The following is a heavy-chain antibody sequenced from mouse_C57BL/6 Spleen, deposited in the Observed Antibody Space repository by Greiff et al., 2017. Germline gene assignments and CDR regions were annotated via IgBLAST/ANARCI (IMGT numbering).Heavy chain of an antibody. J-gene: IGHJ3*01. CDR3: ASHDYDYAWFAY. CDR1: GYAFSSFG. Sequence: GNEMVKPGASGKISCKASGYAFSSFGMKWVKQRPGKGLEWIGRIYPGDGDTNYNGKFKGKATLTADKSSSTAYMQLSSLTSEDSAVYFCASHDYDYAWFAYWGQGTLVTFSA. CDR2: IYPGDGDT. V-gene: IGHV1-82*01. D-gene: IGHD2-4*01.